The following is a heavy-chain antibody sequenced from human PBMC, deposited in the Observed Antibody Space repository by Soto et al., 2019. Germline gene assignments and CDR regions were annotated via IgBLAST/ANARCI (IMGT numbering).Heavy chain of an antibody. D-gene: IGHD1-1*01. CDR2: INHRGSL. CDR3: ARELPQRQGRNMDV. CDR1: GGSISSSNW. V-gene: IGHV4-4*02. Sequence: SETLSLTCAVSGGSISSSNWWSWVRQPPGKGLEWFGYINHRGSLYYDPSLKSRVSMSVDTSKNQFSLNLSSVTAADTAVYYCARELPQRQGRNMDVWGQGTTVTVSS. J-gene: IGHJ6*02.